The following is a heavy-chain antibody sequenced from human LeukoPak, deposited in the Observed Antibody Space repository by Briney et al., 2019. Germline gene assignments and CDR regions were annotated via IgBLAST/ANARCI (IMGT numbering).Heavy chain of an antibody. Sequence: GASVKVSCKASGYTFTGYYMHWVRQAPGQGLEWMGWINPNSGGTNYAQKFQGRVTMTTDTSTTTAYMELRSLRSDDTAVYYCAREEGVVATLDAFDIWGQGTMVTVSS. J-gene: IGHJ3*02. CDR3: AREEGVVATLDAFDI. CDR2: INPNSGGT. V-gene: IGHV1-2*02. D-gene: IGHD3-22*01. CDR1: GYTFTGYY.